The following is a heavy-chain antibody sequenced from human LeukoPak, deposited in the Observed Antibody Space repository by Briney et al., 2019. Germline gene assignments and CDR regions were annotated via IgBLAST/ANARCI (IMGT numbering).Heavy chain of an antibody. Sequence: GGSLRLSCAASGLTFSSHWMHWVRQAPGKGLVWVSRITNDGSSTTYADSVKGRFTISRDNAKNVLYLQVNSLRAEDTAVYYCATQQRGNPAYWGQGTLVTVSS. D-gene: IGHD1-14*01. J-gene: IGHJ4*02. CDR3: ATQQRGNPAY. CDR2: ITNDGSST. CDR1: GLTFSSHW. V-gene: IGHV3-74*01.